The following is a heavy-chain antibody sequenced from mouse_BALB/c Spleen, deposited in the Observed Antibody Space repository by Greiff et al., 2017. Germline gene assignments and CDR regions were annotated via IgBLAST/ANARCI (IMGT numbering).Heavy chain of an antibody. J-gene: IGHJ3*01. CDR2: IDPANGNT. CDR3: ARDDRGPFAY. V-gene: IGHV14-3*02. Sequence: EVQGVESGAELVKPGASVKLSCTASGFNIKDTYMHWVKQRPEQGLEWIGRIDPANGNTKYDPKFQGKATITADTSSNTAYLQLSSLTSEDTAVYYCARDDRGPFAYWGQGTLVTVSA. CDR1: GFNIKDTY.